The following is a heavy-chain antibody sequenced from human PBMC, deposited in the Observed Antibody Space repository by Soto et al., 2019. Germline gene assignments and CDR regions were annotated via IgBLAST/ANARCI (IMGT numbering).Heavy chain of an antibody. V-gene: IGHV1-46*03. CDR2: INPSGGST. J-gene: IGHJ3*02. CDR1: GYTFTSYY. Sequence: ASVKVSCKASGYTFTSYYMHWVRQAPGQGLEWMGIINPSGGSTSYAQKFQGRVTMTRDTSTSTVYMELSSLRSEDTAVYYCARARRIAAAGTKGAFDIWGQGTMVTVSS. D-gene: IGHD6-13*01. CDR3: ARARRIAAAGTKGAFDI.